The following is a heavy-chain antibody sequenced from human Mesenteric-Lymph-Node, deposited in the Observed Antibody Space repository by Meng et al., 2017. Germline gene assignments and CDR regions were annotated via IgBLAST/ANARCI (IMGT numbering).Heavy chain of an antibody. CDR1: GGTFSSYA. J-gene: IGHJ4*02. V-gene: IGHV1-69*01. CDR3: ARTPYYGSGSYSDY. D-gene: IGHD3-10*01. Sequence: QVKLGQFGAEVKKPGSSVKVSCKASGGTFSSYAISWVRQAPGQGLEWMGGIIPIFGTANYAQKFQGRVTITADESTSTAYMELSSLRSEDTAVYYCARTPYYGSGSYSDYWGQGTLVTVSS. CDR2: IIPIFGTA.